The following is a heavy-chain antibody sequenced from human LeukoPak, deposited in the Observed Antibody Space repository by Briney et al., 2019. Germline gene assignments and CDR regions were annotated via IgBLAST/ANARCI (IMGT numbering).Heavy chain of an antibody. J-gene: IGHJ4*02. CDR3: AKGSYYDRSGSFYFDY. Sequence: PGGSLRLSCAASGFTFSSYAMSWVRQAPGKGLEWVSGISGSGDNTYYEDSVKGRCTISRDNSKNTLYVQVNSLGTEDTAAYYCAKGSYYDRSGSFYFDYWGQGTLVTVSS. CDR2: ISGSGDNT. D-gene: IGHD3-22*01. V-gene: IGHV3-23*01. CDR1: GFTFSSYA.